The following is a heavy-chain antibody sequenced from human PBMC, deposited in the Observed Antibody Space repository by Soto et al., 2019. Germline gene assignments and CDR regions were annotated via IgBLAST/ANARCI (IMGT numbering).Heavy chain of an antibody. J-gene: IGHJ3*02. V-gene: IGHV1-2*04. D-gene: IGHD1-26*01. CDR3: ARGSGSPRGRRAFDI. CDR1: GYTFTGYH. CDR2: INPNSGGT. Sequence: ASVKVSCKASGYTFTGYHMHWVRQAPGQGLEWMGWINPNSGGTNYAQKFQGWVTMTRDTSISTAYMELSRLRSDDTAVYYCARGSGSPRGRRAFDIWGQGTMVTVSS.